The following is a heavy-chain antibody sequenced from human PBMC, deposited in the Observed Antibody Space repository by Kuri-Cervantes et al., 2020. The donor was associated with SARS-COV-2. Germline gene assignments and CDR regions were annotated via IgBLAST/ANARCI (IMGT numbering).Heavy chain of an antibody. D-gene: IGHD2-2*01. Sequence: SETLSLTCTVSGGSISRYYWSWIRQPAGKGLEWIGRIYTSGSTNYNPSLKSRVTMSVDTSKNQFSLKLSSVTAADTAVYYCAKDIGVVPAASTLAWFDPWGQGTLVTVSS. CDR3: AKDIGVVPAASTLAWFDP. J-gene: IGHJ5*02. V-gene: IGHV4-4*07. CDR1: GGSISRYY. CDR2: IYTSGST.